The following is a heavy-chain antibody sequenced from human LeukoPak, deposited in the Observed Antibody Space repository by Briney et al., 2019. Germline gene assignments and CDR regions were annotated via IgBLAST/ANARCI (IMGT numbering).Heavy chain of an antibody. CDR2: IYYSGST. Sequence: SQTLSLTCTVSGGSISSGGYSWNWIRQHPGKGLEWIGYIYYSGSTYYNPSLKSRVTISVDTSKNQFSLKLSSVTAADTAVYYCARAYYYDSHDAFDIWGRGTMVTVSS. CDR1: GGSISSGGYS. D-gene: IGHD3-22*01. J-gene: IGHJ3*02. V-gene: IGHV4-30-4*08. CDR3: ARAYYYDSHDAFDI.